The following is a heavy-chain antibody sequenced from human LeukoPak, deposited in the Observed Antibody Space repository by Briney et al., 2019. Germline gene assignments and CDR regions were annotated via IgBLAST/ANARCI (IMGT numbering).Heavy chain of an antibody. D-gene: IGHD3-10*01. CDR1: GYSLSSGFY. CDR2: IYHSGNT. V-gene: IGHV4-38-2*02. J-gene: IGHJ5*02. Sequence: SETLSLTCSVSGYSLSSGFYWAWIRQSPGKGLEWIGNIYHSGNTYQSPSLKSRATMSVDAYKNEFSLRLTSVTAADTAVYYCARDGLWFGEYNWFDPWGQGTLVTVSS. CDR3: ARDGLWFGEYNWFDP.